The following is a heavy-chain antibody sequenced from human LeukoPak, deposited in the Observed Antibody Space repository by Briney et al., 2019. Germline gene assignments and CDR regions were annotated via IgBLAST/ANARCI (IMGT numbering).Heavy chain of an antibody. D-gene: IGHD4-17*01. CDR3: ARGYDYGDYVGDFDY. CDR2: ITTYNGNT. J-gene: IGHJ4*02. V-gene: IGHV1-18*01. Sequence: ASVKVSCKASGYTFTSYPISWVRQAPGQGVEWMGWITTYNGNTHYAQKLQGRVTMTTETSTSTAYMDLRGLRSDDTAVYYCARGYDYGDYVGDFDYWGQGTLVTVSS. CDR1: GYTFTSYP.